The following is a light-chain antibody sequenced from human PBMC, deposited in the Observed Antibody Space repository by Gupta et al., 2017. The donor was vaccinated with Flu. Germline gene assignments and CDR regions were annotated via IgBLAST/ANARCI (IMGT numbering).Light chain of an antibody. CDR3: QQASIFPPT. CDR2: GAS. J-gene: IGKJ3*01. V-gene: IGKV1D-12*01. CDR1: QGISSW. Sequence: GDRVTITCRASQGISSWLAWYQQKPGKAPKLLIYGASSLYSGVPSRFSGSGSGTDFTLTIASLQPEDFATYFCQQASIFPPTFGPGTKVDVK.